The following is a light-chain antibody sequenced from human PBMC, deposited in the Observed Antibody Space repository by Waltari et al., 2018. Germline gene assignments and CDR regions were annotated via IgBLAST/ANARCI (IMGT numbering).Light chain of an antibody. CDR2: EGS. Sequence: QSALTQPASVSGSPGQSITISCTGTSSDLGSYNLFSWYQQHPGKAPKLMIYEGSKRPSGVSNRFSGSKSGNTASLTISGLQAEDEANYYCCSYAGNGAYVFGTGTKVTVL. J-gene: IGLJ1*01. V-gene: IGLV2-23*01. CDR1: SSDLGSYNL. CDR3: CSYAGNGAYV.